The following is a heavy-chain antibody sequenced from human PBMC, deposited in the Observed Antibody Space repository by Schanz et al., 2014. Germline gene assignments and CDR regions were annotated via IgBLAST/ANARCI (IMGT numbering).Heavy chain of an antibody. Sequence: EVHLVESGGGLVQPGGSLRLSCAASGFTFSGYSMNWVRQAPGKGLEWISYITGTGTVRYADSVKGRFTISRDNGKNSLSLQMNSLRVEDTSIYYCARIGGSVFDYWAQGTLVTVSS. D-gene: IGHD3-10*01. J-gene: IGHJ4*02. CDR2: ITGTGTV. CDR3: ARIGGSVFDY. V-gene: IGHV3-48*01. CDR1: GFTFSGYS.